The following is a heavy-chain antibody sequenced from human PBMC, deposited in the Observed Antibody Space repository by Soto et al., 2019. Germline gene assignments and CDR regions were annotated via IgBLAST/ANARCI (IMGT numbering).Heavy chain of an antibody. Sequence: XESLTISCKGSGYSFTTYWIGLVRQMPGKGLEWMGVIYPGDSDIRFSPSFQGQVTISADMSLSTAYLQWSSLRVSDTAMYYCARQAYHYDTNSFGYWGQGTLVTVS. J-gene: IGHJ4*02. CDR1: GYSFTTYW. D-gene: IGHD3-22*01. CDR3: ARQAYHYDTNSFGY. CDR2: IYPGDSDI. V-gene: IGHV5-51*01.